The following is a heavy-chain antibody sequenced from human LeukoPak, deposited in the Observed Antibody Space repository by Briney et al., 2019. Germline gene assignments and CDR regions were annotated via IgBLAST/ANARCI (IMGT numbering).Heavy chain of an antibody. CDR1: GYSFTSYS. CDR2: IYPGDSDT. D-gene: IGHD6-13*01. CDR3: ARGIAAAGVTKFDY. Sequence: PGESLQISCKGFGYSFTSYSIGWVGHLPGKGLEWLGIIYPGDSDTRYRPSFQGQVTISADKSITTAYLQWSSLKASATAMYYCARGIAAAGVTKFDYWGQGTLVTVSS. J-gene: IGHJ4*02. V-gene: IGHV5-51*01.